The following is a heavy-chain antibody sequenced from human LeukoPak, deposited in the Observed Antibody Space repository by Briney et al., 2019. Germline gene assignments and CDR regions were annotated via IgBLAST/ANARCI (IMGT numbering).Heavy chain of an antibody. D-gene: IGHD2-8*01. J-gene: IGHJ5*01. CDR3: ALAPNSNWFDF. V-gene: IGHV4-59*03. CDR1: GGSISGYY. Sequence: SETLSLTCTVSGGSISGYYWSWIRQSPGKRLEWIAYISFTGNTNYNPSLKSRGTISIDTSRRQFFLKLNSVTAADTAVYFCALAPNSNWFDFWGPGTLVTVSS. CDR2: ISFTGNT.